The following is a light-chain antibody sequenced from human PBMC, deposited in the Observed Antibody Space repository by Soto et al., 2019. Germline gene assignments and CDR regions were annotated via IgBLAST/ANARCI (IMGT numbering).Light chain of an antibody. V-gene: IGKV3-15*01. J-gene: IGKJ5*01. CDR1: QSVSSN. CDR3: QRYNNWPPIT. CDR2: GAS. Sequence: EIVMTQSPATLSVSPGERATLSCRASQSVSSNLAWDQQKPGQAPRLLIYGASTRATGIPARFSGSASGTEFPLTISSLQSEDFAVYYCQRYNNWPPITFGQGTRLEIK.